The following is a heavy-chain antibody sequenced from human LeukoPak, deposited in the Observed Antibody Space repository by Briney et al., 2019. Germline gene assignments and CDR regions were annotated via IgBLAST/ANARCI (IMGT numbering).Heavy chain of an antibody. J-gene: IGHJ4*02. CDR3: ARPVEMATINFDY. CDR1: GYTFTGYY. D-gene: IGHD5-24*01. V-gene: IGHV1-2*02. CDR2: INPNSGGT. Sequence: ASVKVSCKASGYTFTGYYMHWVRQAPGQGLEWMGWINPNSGGTNYAQKFQGRVTMTRDTSISTAYMELSRLRSDDTAVYYCARPVEMATINFDYWGQGTLVTVPS.